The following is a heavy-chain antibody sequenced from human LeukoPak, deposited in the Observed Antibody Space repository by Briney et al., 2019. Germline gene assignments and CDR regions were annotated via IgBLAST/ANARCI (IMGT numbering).Heavy chain of an antibody. CDR3: AKSQGYSQGFDY. J-gene: IGHJ4*02. Sequence: GGSLRLSCGASGFTFSSYGMHWVRQAPGKGLEWVAFIRNDGSNKYYADSVKGRFTISRDNSKNTLYLQMNNLRTEDTAVYYCAKSQGYSQGFDYWGQGTLVTVSS. CDR1: GFTFSSYG. D-gene: IGHD5-18*01. CDR2: IRNDGSNK. V-gene: IGHV3-30*02.